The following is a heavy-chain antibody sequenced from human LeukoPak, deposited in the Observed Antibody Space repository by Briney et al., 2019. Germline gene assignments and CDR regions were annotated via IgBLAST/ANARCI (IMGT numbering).Heavy chain of an antibody. V-gene: IGHV3-21*01. CDR1: GFTFSDYS. Sequence: GGSLRLSCAASGFTFSDYSMNWVRQAPGKGLEWVSSISGSSNSIYYADSVKGRFTISRGNAKNSLYLQMNSLRAEDTAVYYCARDRINGSYFGVGDWFDPWGQGTLVTVSS. CDR3: ARDRINGSYFGVGDWFDP. D-gene: IGHD1-26*01. J-gene: IGHJ5*02. CDR2: ISGSSNSI.